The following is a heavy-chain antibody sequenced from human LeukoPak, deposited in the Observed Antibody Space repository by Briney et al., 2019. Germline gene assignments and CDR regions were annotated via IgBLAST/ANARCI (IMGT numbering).Heavy chain of an antibody. D-gene: IGHD3-10*01. CDR2: IYTSGST. Sequence: SETLSLTCTVSGGSISSYYWSWIRQPAGKGLEWIGRIYTSGSTNYNPSLKSRVTISVDTSKNQFSLKLSSVTAADTAVYYCAREYYGSGSSNYYFDYWGQGTLVTVSS. V-gene: IGHV4-4*07. J-gene: IGHJ4*02. CDR3: AREYYGSGSSNYYFDY. CDR1: GGSISSYY.